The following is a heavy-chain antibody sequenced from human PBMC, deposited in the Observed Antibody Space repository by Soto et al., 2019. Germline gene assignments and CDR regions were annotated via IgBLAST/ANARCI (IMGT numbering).Heavy chain of an antibody. CDR2: FDPEGGEA. J-gene: IGHJ6*01. D-gene: IGHD3-9*01. Sequence: GASVKVSCKISGHTLTEFSIHWVRQAPGKGLEWMGGFDPEGGEAIYAQKWHGRVTVTEDTVTDTAYMELSGLKSDDTAVYYCAQVSSGNLDLYYATLTGYPSQNYYYSGMDFWGQGTTVTVSS. CDR3: AQVSSGNLDLYYATLTGYPSQNYYYSGMDF. CDR1: GHTLTEFS. V-gene: IGHV1-24*01.